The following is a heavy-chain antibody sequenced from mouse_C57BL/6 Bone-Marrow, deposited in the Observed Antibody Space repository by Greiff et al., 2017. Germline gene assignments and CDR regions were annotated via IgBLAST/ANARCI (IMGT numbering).Heavy chain of an antibody. CDR2: IHPNSGST. J-gene: IGHJ3*01. CDR3: ARGVYYYGSSFAY. CDR1: GYTFTSYW. D-gene: IGHD1-1*01. V-gene: IGHV1-64*01. Sequence: QVQLQHPGAELVKPGASVKLSCKASGYTFTSYWMHWVKQRPGQGLEWIGMIHPNSGSTNYNEKFKSKATLTVDKSSSTAYMQLSSLTSEDSAVYYCARGVYYYGSSFAYWGQGTLVTVSA.